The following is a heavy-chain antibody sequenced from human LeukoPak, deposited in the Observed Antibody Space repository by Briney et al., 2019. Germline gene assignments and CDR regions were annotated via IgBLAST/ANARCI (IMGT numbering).Heavy chain of an antibody. V-gene: IGHV1-3*01. D-gene: IGHD5-12*01. J-gene: IGHJ4*02. CDR2: INAGNGNT. CDR1: GYTFTSYA. CDR3: ARDHNIVAPFDY. Sequence: ASVKVSCRASGYTFTSYAMHWVRQAPGQRLEWMGWINAGNGNTKYSQKFQGRVTITRDTSASTAYMELSSLRSEDTAVYYCARDHNIVAPFDYWGQGTLVTVSS.